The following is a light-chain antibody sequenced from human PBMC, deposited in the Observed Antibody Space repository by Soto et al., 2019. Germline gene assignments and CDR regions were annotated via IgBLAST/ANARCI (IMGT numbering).Light chain of an antibody. CDR1: QSIRNK. V-gene: IGKV3-15*01. Sequence: EIVMTQSPATVSVSPGERATLSCRASQSIRNKLAWYQQRPGQAPTLVIYGASTRATGVPASFRGSESGTEFTLTINGLQSEDFALYWCQQYDNWPPTLGGGTKVDIK. CDR3: QQYDNWPPT. CDR2: GAS. J-gene: IGKJ4*01.